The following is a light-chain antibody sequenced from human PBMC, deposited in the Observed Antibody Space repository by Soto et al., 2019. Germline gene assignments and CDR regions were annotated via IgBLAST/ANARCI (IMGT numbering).Light chain of an antibody. CDR1: ESLLHSNGYNY. CDR3: MQALQTQLT. Sequence: TVMPQSPLSLPVTPGEPASISCRSSESLLHSNGYNYLDWYLQKPGQSPQLLIYLGSNRASGVPDRFSGSGSGTDFTLKISRVEAEDVGVYYCMQALQTQLTFGGGTKVDIK. J-gene: IGKJ4*01. CDR2: LGS. V-gene: IGKV2-28*01.